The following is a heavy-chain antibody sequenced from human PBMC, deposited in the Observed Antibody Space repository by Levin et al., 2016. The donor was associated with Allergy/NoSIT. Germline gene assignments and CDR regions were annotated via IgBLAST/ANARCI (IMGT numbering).Heavy chain of an antibody. Sequence: ASVKVSCKASGYTFSSYYIHWVRQAPGQGLEWMGIINPSGGSTSYAQKFQGRVTMTRDTSTSTVYMELSSLRSEDTAVYYCARDRRMILDYASGGGMDVWGQGTTVTVSS. D-gene: IGHD3-22*01. CDR1: GYTFSSYY. J-gene: IGHJ6*02. CDR3: ARDRRMILDYASGGGMDV. V-gene: IGHV1-46*01. CDR2: INPSGGST.